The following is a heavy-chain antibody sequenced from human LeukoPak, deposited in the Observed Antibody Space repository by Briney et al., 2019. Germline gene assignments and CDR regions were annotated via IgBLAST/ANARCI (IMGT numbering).Heavy chain of an antibody. J-gene: IGHJ4*02. V-gene: IGHV3-7*01. CDR1: GFTFSTYW. CDR3: ARDSSGYQ. Sequence: GGSLRLSCAASGFTFSTYWMSWVRQAPGKGLEWVANIKEDGSEKYYGDSVKGRFTIFRDNAKNSLYLQMNSLRAEGTAVYYCARDSSGYQWGQGTLVTVSS. CDR2: IKEDGSEK. D-gene: IGHD3-22*01.